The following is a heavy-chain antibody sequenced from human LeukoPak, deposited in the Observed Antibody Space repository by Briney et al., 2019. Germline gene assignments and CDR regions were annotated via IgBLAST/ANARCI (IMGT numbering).Heavy chain of an antibody. Sequence: GGSLRLSCAASGFTFSSYAMSWVRQAPGKGLEWVSAISGSGGSTYYADSVKGRFTISRDNSKNTLYLQMNSLRAEDTAVYYCARVLHPASAVDYWGQGTLVTVSS. D-gene: IGHD6-13*01. V-gene: IGHV3-23*01. CDR1: GFTFSSYA. CDR2: ISGSGGST. J-gene: IGHJ4*02. CDR3: ARVLHPASAVDY.